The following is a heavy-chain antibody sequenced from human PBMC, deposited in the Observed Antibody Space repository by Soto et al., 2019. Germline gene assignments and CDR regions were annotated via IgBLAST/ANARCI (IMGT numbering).Heavy chain of an antibody. Sequence: EVQLVESGGGLVKPGGSLRLSCAASGFGFSNVWMSWVRQAPGKGLEWVGRIKSKTDGGTTDYAAPVKGRFTISRDDSKTTLYLQMNSLKTEDTAVYYCSFQESTTVTMFEYWGQGTLVTVSS. CDR3: SFQESTTVTMFEY. CDR1: GFGFSNVW. V-gene: IGHV3-15*01. D-gene: IGHD4-17*01. J-gene: IGHJ4*02. CDR2: IKSKTDGGTT.